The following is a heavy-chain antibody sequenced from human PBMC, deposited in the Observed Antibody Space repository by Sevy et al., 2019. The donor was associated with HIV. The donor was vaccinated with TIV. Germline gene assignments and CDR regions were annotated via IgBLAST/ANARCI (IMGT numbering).Heavy chain of an antibody. CDR3: ATAREYYQDSSGYLDF. CDR1: GYTLTGLS. CDR2: FDPEDGET. V-gene: IGHV1-24*01. D-gene: IGHD3-22*01. Sequence: ASVKVSCKVSGYTLTGLSMHWVRQAPGKGLEWMGRFDPEDGETIYAQNFQGRVTLTEDTSRDTAYMELSSLGDEDTAVYYCATAREYYQDSSGYLDFWGQGTLVTVSS. J-gene: IGHJ4*02.